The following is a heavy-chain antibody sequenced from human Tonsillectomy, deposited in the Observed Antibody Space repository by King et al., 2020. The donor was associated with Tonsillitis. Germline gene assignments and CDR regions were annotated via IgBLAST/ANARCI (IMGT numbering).Heavy chain of an antibody. V-gene: IGHV1-18*04. CDR3: AGPAGIVVVPAAIWYYYGMDV. Sequence: QLVQSGAEVKKPGASVKVSCKASGYTFTSYGISWVRQAPGQGLEWMGWISAYNGNTNYAQKLQGRVIMTTDTSTSTAYMELRSLRSDDTAVYYCAGPAGIVVVPAAIWYYYGMDVWGQGTTVTVSS. D-gene: IGHD2-2*01. CDR1: GYTFTSYG. J-gene: IGHJ6*02. CDR2: ISAYNGNT.